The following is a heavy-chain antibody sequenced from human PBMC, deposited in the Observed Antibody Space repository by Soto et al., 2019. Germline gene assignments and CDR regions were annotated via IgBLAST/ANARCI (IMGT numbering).Heavy chain of an antibody. CDR2: IYYSGST. CDR1: GGSISSYC. CDR3: ARQGLRGPFFDY. Sequence: PSETLSLTCTVSGGSISSYCWSWIRQPPGKGLEWIAYIYYSGSTNYNPSLKSRVTISVDTSKNQFSLKLSSVTAADTAVYYCARQGLRGPFFDYWGQGTLVTVSS. D-gene: IGHD3-16*01. J-gene: IGHJ4*02. V-gene: IGHV4-59*08.